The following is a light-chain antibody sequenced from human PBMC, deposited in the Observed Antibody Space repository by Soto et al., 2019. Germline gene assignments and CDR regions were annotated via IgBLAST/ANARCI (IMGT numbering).Light chain of an antibody. CDR3: SSYTSSSTRV. V-gene: IGLV2-14*01. CDR2: DVS. J-gene: IGLJ1*01. Sequence: FVRTPPASVSGSPGDAITISCTGTSSDVGGYNYVSWYQQHPGKAPKLMIYDVSNRPSGVSNRFSGSKSGNTASLTISGLQAEDEADYYCSSYTSSSTRVFGTGTKATVL. CDR1: SSDVGGYNY.